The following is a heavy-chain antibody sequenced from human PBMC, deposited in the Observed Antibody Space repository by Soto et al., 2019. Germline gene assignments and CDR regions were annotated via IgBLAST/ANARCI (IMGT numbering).Heavy chain of an antibody. CDR3: ARGVDMVRGVMINPFDY. J-gene: IGHJ4*02. CDR1: GFTLSSYS. CDR2: ISSASSTI. Sequence: EVQLVESGGGLVQPGGSLRLSCAASGFTLSSYSITWVRQAPGKGLEWVSYISSASSTIFYADSVKGRFTISRDNAKNSLYLQMNSLRAEDTAVYYCARGVDMVRGVMINPFDYWGQGTLVTVSS. V-gene: IGHV3-48*01. D-gene: IGHD3-10*01.